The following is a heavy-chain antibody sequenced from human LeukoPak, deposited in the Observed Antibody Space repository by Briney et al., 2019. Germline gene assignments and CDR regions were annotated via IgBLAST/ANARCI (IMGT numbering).Heavy chain of an antibody. CDR2: IYYSGST. CDR3: ARRLYYYYYYMDV. D-gene: IGHD3-16*01. J-gene: IGHJ6*03. CDR1: GGSISSNSYY. Sequence: PSETLSLTCTVSGGSISSNSYYWGWIRQPPGKGLKWIGSIYYSGSTYYNPSLKSRVTISVDTSKNQFSLKLSSVTAADTAVYYCARRLYYYYYYMDVWGKGTTVTISS. V-gene: IGHV4-39*01.